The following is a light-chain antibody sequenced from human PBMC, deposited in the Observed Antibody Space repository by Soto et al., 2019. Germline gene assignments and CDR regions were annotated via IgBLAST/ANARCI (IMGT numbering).Light chain of an antibody. J-gene: IGKJ5*01. Sequence: DIQMTQSPSFLSASVGDRITITCRASQGISNYLTWYQQKPGKAPNLLIYLASVLQSGVPSRFSGSVSASDFTLIISGLQPEDFGTYFCQQSYSTTPITFGQGTRLEIK. CDR3: QQSYSTTPIT. V-gene: IGKV1-39*01. CDR2: LAS. CDR1: QGISNY.